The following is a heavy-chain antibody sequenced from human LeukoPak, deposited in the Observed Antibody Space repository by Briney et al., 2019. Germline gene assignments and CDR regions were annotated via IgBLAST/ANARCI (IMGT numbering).Heavy chain of an antibody. V-gene: IGHV4-59*11. CDR1: GGSISSHY. D-gene: IGHD5-12*01. Sequence: SETLSLTCTVFGGSISSHYWSWIRQPPGKGLEWIGYIYYSGSTNYNPSLKSRVTISVDTSKNQFSLKLSSVTAADTAVYYCAREGYSGYDWGKWFDPWGQGTLVTVSS. CDR2: IYYSGST. J-gene: IGHJ5*02. CDR3: AREGYSGYDWGKWFDP.